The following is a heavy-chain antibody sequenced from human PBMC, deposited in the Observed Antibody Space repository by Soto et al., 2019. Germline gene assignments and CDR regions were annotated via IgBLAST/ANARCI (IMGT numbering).Heavy chain of an antibody. D-gene: IGHD3-16*01. J-gene: IGHJ4*02. CDR2: ISYDGTKQ. CDR1: GFTFSSHG. CDR3: ARAGDPGNMITFVGVEVPNIHY. V-gene: IGHV3-30*03. Sequence: GGSLRLSCVASGFTFSSHGMHWVRQAPGKGLEWVAVISYDGTKQYYADTVKGRFTISRDSSQNTLYLQMNSLRTEDTAVYYCARAGDPGNMITFVGVEVPNIHYSGQGTQVTVSS.